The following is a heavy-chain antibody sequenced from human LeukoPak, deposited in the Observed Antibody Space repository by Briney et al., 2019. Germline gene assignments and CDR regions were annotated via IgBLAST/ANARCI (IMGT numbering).Heavy chain of an antibody. CDR2: INPNSGGT. CDR1: GYTFTGQY. CDR3: ARPYCSGGSCHDYFDY. J-gene: IGHJ4*02. D-gene: IGHD2-15*01. Sequence: ASVKVSCKASGYTFTGQYMHWVRQAPGQGLEWMGWINPNSGGTNYAQKFQGRVTMTRDTSISTAYMELSRLRSDDTAVYYCARPYCSGGSCHDYFDYWGQGTLVTVSS. V-gene: IGHV1-2*02.